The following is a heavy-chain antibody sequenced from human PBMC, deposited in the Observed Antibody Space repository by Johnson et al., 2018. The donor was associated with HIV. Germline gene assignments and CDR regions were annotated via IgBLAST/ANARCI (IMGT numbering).Heavy chain of an antibody. V-gene: IGHV3-30*18. Sequence: QVQLVESGGGVVQPGRSLRLSCVASGFTFSNYDMDWVRQAPGRGLEWVLSISYDGHNKYYGDSVKGRFTISRDNSKNTWYLQMDSLRTEDTGGYYCGKAYWPGCDAFDIWGQGTMVTVSS. CDR3: GKAYWPGCDAFDI. CDR1: GFTFSNYD. J-gene: IGHJ3*02. CDR2: ISYDGHNK. D-gene: IGHD2-21*01.